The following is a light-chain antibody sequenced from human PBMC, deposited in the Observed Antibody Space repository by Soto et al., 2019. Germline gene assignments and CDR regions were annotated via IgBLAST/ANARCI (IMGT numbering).Light chain of an antibody. J-gene: IGLJ1*01. V-gene: IGLV2-18*02. CDR2: EVS. CDR1: SSDVGGYNR. Sequence: QSVLTQPPSVSGSPRQSVTISCTGTSSDVGGYNRVSWYRQPPGTAPKLMIYEVSSRPSGVPDRFSGSKSGNTASLTISGLQAEDEADYYCSSYTSSSTYVFGTGTKVTVL. CDR3: SSYTSSSTYV.